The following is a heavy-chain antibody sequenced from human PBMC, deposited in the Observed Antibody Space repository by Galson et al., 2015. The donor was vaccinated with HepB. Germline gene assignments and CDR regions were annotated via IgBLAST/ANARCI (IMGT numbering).Heavy chain of an antibody. CDR2: ISSSSSYT. CDR3: ARDCPDRGGGDCFYWYFDP. J-gene: IGHJ2*01. Sequence: SLRLSCAASGFTFSDYYMSWIRQAPGKGLEWVSYISSSSSYTNYADSVKGRFTISRDNAKNSLYLQMNSLRAEDTAVYYCARDCPDRGGGDCFYWYFDPWGRGTLVTVSS. V-gene: IGHV3-11*06. D-gene: IGHD2-21*02. CDR1: GFTFSDYY.